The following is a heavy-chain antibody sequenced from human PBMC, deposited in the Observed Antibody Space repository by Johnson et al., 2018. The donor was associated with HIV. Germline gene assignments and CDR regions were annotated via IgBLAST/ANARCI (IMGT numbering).Heavy chain of an antibody. V-gene: IGHV3-53*01. CDR1: GFTVPSIS. Sequence: VQLVESGGGLIQPGGSLRLSCAASGFTVPSISMSWVRQAPGRGLEWVSVIYSGGGTYYADSVKGQFTISRDNSKNTLYLQMNSLRAEDTAVYYCAREHPLGADALDIWGQGTMVTVSS. CDR3: AREHPLGADALDI. D-gene: IGHD1-26*01. J-gene: IGHJ3*02. CDR2: IYSGGGT.